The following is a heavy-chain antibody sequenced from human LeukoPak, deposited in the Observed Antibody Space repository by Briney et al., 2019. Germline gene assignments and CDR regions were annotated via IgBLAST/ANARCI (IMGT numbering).Heavy chain of an antibody. CDR1: GFTFSSYE. V-gene: IGHV3-23*01. J-gene: IGHJ2*01. Sequence: GGSLRLSCAASGFTFSSYEMNWVRQPPGGGLEWVSAMSGSGGSTYHADSVKGRFTISRDNSKNTLYLQMNSLRAEDTAVYYCAKDGYYDSSAYYYVRYFDLWGRGTLVTVSS. CDR3: AKDGYYDSSAYYYVRYFDL. CDR2: MSGSGGST. D-gene: IGHD3-22*01.